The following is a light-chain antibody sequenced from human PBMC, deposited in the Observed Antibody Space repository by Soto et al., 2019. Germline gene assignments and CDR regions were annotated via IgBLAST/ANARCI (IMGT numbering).Light chain of an antibody. Sequence: QSVLTQPASVSGSPGQSITISCTGTSSDVGGYHYVSWYQQHPGKAPKLIIYEVSNRPSGVSNRFSGSKSGNTASLTISGLQAEDEADYYCNSYTSKSTGVFGTGTQLTVL. J-gene: IGLJ1*01. CDR3: NSYTSKSTGV. CDR2: EVS. V-gene: IGLV2-14*01. CDR1: SSDVGGYHY.